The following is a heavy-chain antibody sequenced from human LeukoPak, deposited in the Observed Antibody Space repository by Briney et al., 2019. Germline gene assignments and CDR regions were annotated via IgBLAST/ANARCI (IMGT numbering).Heavy chain of an antibody. CDR2: INHSGST. D-gene: IGHD3-10*01. CDR1: GGSFSGYY. V-gene: IGHV4-34*01. Sequence: PSETLSLTCAVYGGSFSGYYWSWIRQPPGKGLEWIGEINHSGSTNYNPSLKSRVTISVDTSKNQFSLKLSSVTAADTAVYYCARGAGSHEYYFDYWGQGTLVTVSS. J-gene: IGHJ4*02. CDR3: ARGAGSHEYYFDY.